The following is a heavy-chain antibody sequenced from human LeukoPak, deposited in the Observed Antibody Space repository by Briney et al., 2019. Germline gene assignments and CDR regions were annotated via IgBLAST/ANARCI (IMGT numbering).Heavy chain of an antibody. CDR3: ARYIAARPIDP. CDR2: IYSGGST. CDR1: GFTVSSNY. Sequence: GGSLRLSCAASGFTVSSNYMSWVRQAPGKGLEWVSVIYSGGSTYYADSVKGRFTISRDNSKNTLYLQMNSLRAEDTAVYYCARYIAARPIDPWGQGTLVTVSS. V-gene: IGHV3-66*01. D-gene: IGHD6-6*01. J-gene: IGHJ5*02.